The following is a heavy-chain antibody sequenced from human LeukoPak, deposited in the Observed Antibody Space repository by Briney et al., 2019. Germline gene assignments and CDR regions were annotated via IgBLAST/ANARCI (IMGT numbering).Heavy chain of an antibody. Sequence: GGSLRLSCAASGFTFSDYYMSWLRQAPGKGLEWASYISSSSRYTDYADSVKGRFTLSRDNAKNSLYLQMNSLRAEDTAVYYCVRGAYCNGGSCYGGYWGQGTLVTVSS. CDR3: VRGAYCNGGSCYGGY. CDR2: ISSSSRYT. V-gene: IGHV3-11*06. J-gene: IGHJ4*02. D-gene: IGHD2-15*01. CDR1: GFTFSDYY.